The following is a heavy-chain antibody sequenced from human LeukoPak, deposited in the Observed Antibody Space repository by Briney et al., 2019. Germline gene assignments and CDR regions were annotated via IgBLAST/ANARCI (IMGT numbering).Heavy chain of an antibody. Sequence: SETLSLTCTVSGGSISSYYWSWIRQPAGKGLEWIGRIYTSESTNYNPSLKSRVTISVDTSRNQFSLKLSSVTAADTAVYYCARVTGYRIEDYFDYWGQGTLVTVSS. CDR1: GGSISSYY. D-gene: IGHD6-13*01. CDR3: ARVTGYRIEDYFDY. CDR2: IYTSEST. V-gene: IGHV4-4*07. J-gene: IGHJ4*02.